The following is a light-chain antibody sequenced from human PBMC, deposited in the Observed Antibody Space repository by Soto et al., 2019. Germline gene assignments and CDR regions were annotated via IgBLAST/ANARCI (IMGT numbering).Light chain of an antibody. J-gene: IGKJ1*01. CDR3: QHSTTWT. CDR2: AAS. V-gene: IGKV1-39*01. Sequence: DIKMTQSPSSLSASVGDRVTITCRASQGISTYLNWYQQKPGKAPKLLIYAASSLQSGVPSRFSGSGSETDFTLTISSLQPEDFATYSCQHSTTWTFGQGTKVDI. CDR1: QGISTY.